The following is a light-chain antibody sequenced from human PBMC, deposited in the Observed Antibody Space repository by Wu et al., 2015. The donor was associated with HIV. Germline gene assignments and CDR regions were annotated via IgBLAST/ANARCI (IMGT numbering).Light chain of an antibody. CDR1: QSINSN. J-gene: IGKJ1*01. V-gene: IGKV3-11*01. CDR3: QQRSNWPPWT. Sequence: EIVLTQSPATLSVSPGEIVTLSCRASQSINSNLAWFQQKPGQAPRLLIYDAVTRAKGVPVRFSGSGSGTDFTLTISSLEPEDFAVYYCQQRSNWPPWTFGQGTKVEIK. CDR2: DAV.